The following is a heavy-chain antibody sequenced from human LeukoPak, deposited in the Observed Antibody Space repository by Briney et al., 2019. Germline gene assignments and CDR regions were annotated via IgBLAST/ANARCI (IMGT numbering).Heavy chain of an antibody. CDR3: ARMPEDYGDYVGAFDI. J-gene: IGHJ3*02. CDR2: INPNSGGT. V-gene: IGHV1-2*02. D-gene: IGHD4-17*01. Sequence: GASVKVSCKASGYTFTGYYMHWVRQAPGQGLEWMGWINPNSGGTNYAQKFQGRVTMARDTSISTAYMELSRLRSDDTAVHYCARMPEDYGDYVGAFDIWGQGTMVTVSS. CDR1: GYTFTGYY.